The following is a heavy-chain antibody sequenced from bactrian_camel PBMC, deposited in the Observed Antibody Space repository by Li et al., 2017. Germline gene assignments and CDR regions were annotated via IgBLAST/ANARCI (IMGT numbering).Heavy chain of an antibody. Sequence: VQLVESGGGSVNAGGSLTLSCAASGSGYISGTACMGWFRQAPGKEREGVAGISAGDAICYADSAKGRFTISRDSAKNTVYLQMNSLKPEDSAMYYCAAGRGVLYAGLWICPNSAPAYNFWGQGTQVTVS. V-gene: IGHV3S53*01. D-gene: IGHD1*01. CDR3: AAGRGVLYAGLWICPNSAPAYNF. CDR2: ISAGDAI. J-gene: IGHJ4*01. CDR1: GSGYISGTAC.